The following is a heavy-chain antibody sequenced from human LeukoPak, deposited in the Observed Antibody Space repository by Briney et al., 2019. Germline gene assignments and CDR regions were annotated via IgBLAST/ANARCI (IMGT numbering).Heavy chain of an antibody. D-gene: IGHD5-18*01. CDR3: ASRIGYSYGIDY. V-gene: IGHV4-31*03. J-gene: IGHJ4*02. CDR1: GGSISSGGYY. CDR2: IYYSGST. Sequence: SETLSLTCSVSGGSISSGGYYWSWIRQHPGKGLEWIAYIYYSGSTYYNPSLKSRVTISVDTSKNQFSLKLSSVTAADTAVYYCASRIGYSYGIDYWGQGTLVTVSS.